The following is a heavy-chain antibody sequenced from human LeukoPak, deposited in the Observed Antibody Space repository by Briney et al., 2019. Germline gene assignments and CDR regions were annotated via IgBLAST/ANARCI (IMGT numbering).Heavy chain of an antibody. D-gene: IGHD1-26*01. J-gene: IGHJ4*02. V-gene: IGHV1-2*02. Sequence: ASVKVSCKASGYTFTGYYMHWVRQAPGQGLEWMGWINPNSGGTNYAQKFQGRVTMTRDTSISTAYMELSRLRSDDTAVYYCARDRRLGQWELDHRDQENWGQGTLVTVSS. CDR1: GYTFTGYY. CDR2: INPNSGGT. CDR3: ARDRRLGQWELDHRDQEN.